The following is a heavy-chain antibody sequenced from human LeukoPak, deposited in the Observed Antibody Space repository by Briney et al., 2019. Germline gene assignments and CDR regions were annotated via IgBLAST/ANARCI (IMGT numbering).Heavy chain of an antibody. J-gene: IGHJ4*02. V-gene: IGHV3-48*01. CDR1: GFTFSSYS. D-gene: IGHD2-2*01. CDR2: ISSSSSTI. Sequence: GGSLRLSCAASGFTFSSYSMNWVRQAPGKGLEWVSYISSSSSTIYYADSVKGRFTISRDNAKNSLYLQMNSLRAEDTAVYYCARLPRYCSSTSCPPDFDYWGQGTLVTGSS. CDR3: ARLPRYCSSTSCPPDFDY.